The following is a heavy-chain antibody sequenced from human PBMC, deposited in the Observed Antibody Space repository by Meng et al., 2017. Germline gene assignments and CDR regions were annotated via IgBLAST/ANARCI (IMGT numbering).Heavy chain of an antibody. D-gene: IGHD2-8*01. CDR3: ARDLYCTNGVCYVFDY. CDR1: GYSISSGYS. CDR2: IYHSGST. V-gene: IGHV4-38-2*02. J-gene: IGHJ4*02. Sequence: SQTLSLTCAVSGYSISSGYSWGWIRQPPGKGLEWIGSIYHSGSTYYNPSLKSRVTISVDTSTNQFSLKLSSVTAADTAVYYCARDLYCTNGVCYVFDYWGQGTLVTVSS.